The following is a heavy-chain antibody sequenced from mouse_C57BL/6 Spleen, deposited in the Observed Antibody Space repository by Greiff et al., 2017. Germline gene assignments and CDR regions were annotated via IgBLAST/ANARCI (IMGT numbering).Heavy chain of an antibody. CDR2: IYPRDGST. J-gene: IGHJ4*01. CDR1: GYTFTDHT. Sequence: LVKPGASVKISCKVSGYTFTDHTIHWMKQRPEQGLDWIGSIYPRDGSTTYNEKFKGKATLTADKTSSTAYMQLNSLTSEDSAVYFCARYDYDYAMDYWGQGTSGTVSS. V-gene: IGHV1-78*01. D-gene: IGHD1-1*01. CDR3: ARYDYDYAMDY.